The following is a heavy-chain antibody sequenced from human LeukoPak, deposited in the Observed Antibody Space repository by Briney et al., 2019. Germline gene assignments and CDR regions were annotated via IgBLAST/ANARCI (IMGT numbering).Heavy chain of an antibody. V-gene: IGHV4-34*01. CDR2: INHSGST. CDR1: GGSFSGYY. D-gene: IGHD3-16*02. Sequence: SETLSLTCAVYGGSFSGYYWSWIRQPPGKGREWIGEINHSGSTNYNQSLKSRVTISVDTSKNQFSLKLSSVTAADTAVYYCARARIMITFGGVIVIGPSDYWGQGTLVTVSS. J-gene: IGHJ4*02. CDR3: ARARIMITFGGVIVIGPSDY.